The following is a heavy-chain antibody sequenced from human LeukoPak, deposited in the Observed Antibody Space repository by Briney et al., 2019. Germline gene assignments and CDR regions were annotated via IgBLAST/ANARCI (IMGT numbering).Heavy chain of an antibody. CDR3: ARGLRSIVGGRSDY. Sequence: SETLSLTCTVSGGSISSYYWSWIRQPAGKGLEWIGHIYTSGSTNYNPSLKSRVTISVDTSKNQFSLKLSSVTAADTAVYYCARGLRSIVGGRSDYWGQGTLVTVSS. CDR2: IYTSGST. V-gene: IGHV4-4*07. CDR1: GGSISSYY. D-gene: IGHD1-26*01. J-gene: IGHJ4*02.